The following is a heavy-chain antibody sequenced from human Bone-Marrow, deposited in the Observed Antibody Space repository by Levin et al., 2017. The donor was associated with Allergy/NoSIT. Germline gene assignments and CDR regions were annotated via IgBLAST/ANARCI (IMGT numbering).Heavy chain of an antibody. CDR1: GGSISSYY. CDR3: ARQKAQYYDFWSATTYFDL. V-gene: IGHV4-59*08. Sequence: SQTLSLTCTVSGGSISSYYWSWIRPPPGKGLEWIGYIYYSGSTNYNPSLKSRVTISVDTSKNQFSLKLSSVTAADTAVYYCARQKAQYYDFWSATTYFDLWGRGTLVTVSS. J-gene: IGHJ2*01. D-gene: IGHD3-3*01. CDR2: IYYSGST.